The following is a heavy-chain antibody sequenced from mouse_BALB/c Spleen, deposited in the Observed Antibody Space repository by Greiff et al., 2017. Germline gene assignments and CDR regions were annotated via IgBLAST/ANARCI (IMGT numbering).Heavy chain of an antibody. CDR1: GFSLTSYG. CDR3: ARVYGSSSLGLGYFDY. Sequence: QVQLKQSGPGLVAPSQSLSITCTVSGFSLTSYGVHWVRQPPGKGLEWLGVIWAGGSTNYNSALMSRLSISKDNSKSQVFLKMNSLQTDDTAMYYSARVYGSSSLGLGYFDYWGQGTTLTVSS. J-gene: IGHJ2*01. D-gene: IGHD1-1*01. V-gene: IGHV2-9*02. CDR2: IWAGGST.